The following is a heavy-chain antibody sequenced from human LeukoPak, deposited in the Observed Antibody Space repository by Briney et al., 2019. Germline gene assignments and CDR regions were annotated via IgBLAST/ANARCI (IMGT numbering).Heavy chain of an antibody. D-gene: IGHD6-19*01. CDR1: GFTFSNYA. J-gene: IGHJ4*02. Sequence: GGSLRLSCAASGFTFSNYAMHWVRQAPGKGLEWVAVIWYDGSNKYYGDSVKGRFTISRDNSKNTLYLQMDSLRAEDTAVYYCARDPGVRWLVGFDYWGQGTLVTVSS. CDR3: ARDPGVRWLVGFDY. CDR2: IWYDGSNK. V-gene: IGHV3-33*08.